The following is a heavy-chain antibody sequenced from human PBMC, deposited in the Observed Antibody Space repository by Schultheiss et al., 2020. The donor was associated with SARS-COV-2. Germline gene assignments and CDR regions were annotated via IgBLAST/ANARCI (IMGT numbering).Heavy chain of an antibody. V-gene: IGHV4-34*01. J-gene: IGHJ4*02. D-gene: IGHD6-19*01. CDR3: ARGRTKERRLSSGWVFDY. CDR1: GGSFSGYY. CDR2: INHSGST. Sequence: SETLSLTCAVYGGSFSGYYWSWIRQPPGKGLEWIGEINHSGSTNYNPSLKSRVTISVDTSKNQFSLKLSSVTAADTAVYYCARGRTKERRLSSGWVFDYWGQGTLVTVSS.